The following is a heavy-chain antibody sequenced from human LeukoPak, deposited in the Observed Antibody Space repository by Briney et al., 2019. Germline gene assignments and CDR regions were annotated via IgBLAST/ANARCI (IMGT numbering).Heavy chain of an antibody. Sequence: SQTPSLTCAISGDSVSGNSTAYNWIRQSPSRGLEWLGRTYYSSKWYNDYAVSVKSRITINPDTSKNQLSLQLNSVTPDDTAVYYCARGGQGDGYSADEAFDFWGQGTMVTVSS. CDR2: TYYSSKWYN. V-gene: IGHV6-1*01. CDR3: ARGGQGDGYSADEAFDF. CDR1: GDSVSGNSTA. J-gene: IGHJ3*01. D-gene: IGHD5-24*01.